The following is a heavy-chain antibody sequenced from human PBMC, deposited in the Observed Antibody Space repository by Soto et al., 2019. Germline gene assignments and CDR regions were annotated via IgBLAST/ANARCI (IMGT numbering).Heavy chain of an antibody. V-gene: IGHV4-39*01. CDR2: IYYSGST. D-gene: IGHD6-6*01. CDR3: ARYSCSSGYDFDL. CDR1: GGSISSSSYY. Sequence: QLQLQESGPGLVKPSETLSLTCTVSGGSISSSSYYWGWIRQPPGKGLEWIGSIYYSGSTYYNPSFMSRVTISVETSKNQFSLKLSSVTAADTAVYYCARYSCSSGYDFDLWGRGTLVTVSS. J-gene: IGHJ2*01.